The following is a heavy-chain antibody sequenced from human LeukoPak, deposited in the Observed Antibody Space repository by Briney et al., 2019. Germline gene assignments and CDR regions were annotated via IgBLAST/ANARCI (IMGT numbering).Heavy chain of an antibody. Sequence: PSETLSVTCTVSGGSISSYYWSWIRQPPGKGLEWIGYIYYSGSTNYNPSLKSRVTISVDTSKNQFSLKLSSVTAADTAVYYCARPTTHLAAGDAFDIWGQGTMVTVSS. CDR1: GGSISSYY. J-gene: IGHJ3*02. CDR3: ARPTTHLAAGDAFDI. CDR2: IYYSGST. D-gene: IGHD6-13*01. V-gene: IGHV4-59*08.